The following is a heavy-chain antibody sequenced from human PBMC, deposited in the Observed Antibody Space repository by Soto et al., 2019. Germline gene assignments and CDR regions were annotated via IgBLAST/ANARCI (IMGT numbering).Heavy chain of an antibody. J-gene: IGHJ4*02. V-gene: IGHV3-23*01. CDR3: AKDSSSGWYGHFDY. CDR1: GFTFSSYA. Sequence: GGSLRLSCAASGFTFSSYAMSWVRQAPGKGLEWVSAISGSGGSTYYADSVKGRFTISRDNSKNTLYLQMNSLRAEDTAVYYRAKDSSSGWYGHFDYWGQGTLVTVSS. D-gene: IGHD6-19*01. CDR2: ISGSGGST.